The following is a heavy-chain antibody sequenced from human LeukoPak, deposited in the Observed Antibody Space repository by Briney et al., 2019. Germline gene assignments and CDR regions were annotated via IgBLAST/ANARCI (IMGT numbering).Heavy chain of an antibody. J-gene: IGHJ1*01. CDR2: INHSGST. V-gene: IGHV4-34*01. Sequence: SETLSLTCAVYGGSFSGYYWSWIRQPPGKGLEWIGEINHSGSTNYNPSLKSRVTISVDTSKNQFSLKLSSVTAADTAVYYCARDRGWFQHWGQGTLVTVSS. D-gene: IGHD3-10*01. CDR3: ARDRGWFQH. CDR1: GGSFSGYY.